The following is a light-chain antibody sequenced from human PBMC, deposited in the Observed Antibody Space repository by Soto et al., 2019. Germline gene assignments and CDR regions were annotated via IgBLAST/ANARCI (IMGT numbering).Light chain of an antibody. V-gene: IGKV3-11*01. CDR3: QQRSNWHFT. CDR2: GAS. Sequence: EIVLTQSPATLSLSPGERATLSCRASRSIGTYLAWYQQKPGQAPRLLMYGASNRATGIPARFSGSGSATDFTLTISSLEPADFAVYDCQQRSNWHFTFGPGTKVDIK. CDR1: RSIGTY. J-gene: IGKJ3*01.